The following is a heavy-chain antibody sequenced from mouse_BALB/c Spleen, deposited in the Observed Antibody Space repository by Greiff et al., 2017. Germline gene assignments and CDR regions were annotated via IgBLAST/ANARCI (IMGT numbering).Heavy chain of an antibody. CDR1: GYTFSSYW. CDR2: ILPGSGST. D-gene: IGHD2-2*01. CDR3: ARGWLRDYFDY. J-gene: IGHJ2*01. Sequence: QVQLQQSGAELMKPGASVKISCKATGYTFSSYWIEWVKQRPGHGLEWIGEILPGSGSTNYNEKFKGKATFTADTSSNTAYMQLSSLTSEDSAVYYCARGWLRDYFDYWGQGTTLTVSS. V-gene: IGHV1-9*01.